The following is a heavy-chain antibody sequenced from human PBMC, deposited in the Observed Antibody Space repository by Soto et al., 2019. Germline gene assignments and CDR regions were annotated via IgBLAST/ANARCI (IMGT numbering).Heavy chain of an antibody. D-gene: IGHD6-19*01. J-gene: IGHJ5*01. CDR2: INAGSGNT. V-gene: IGHV1-18*04. CDR3: ARATLYSSGWYKWFDS. CDR1: GYTFTCYY. Sequence: ASVKVSCKASGYTFTCYYMHWVRQSPGQGLEWMGWINAGSGNTNYAQRFQGRVTMTTDTSTSTAYMELRSLRSDDTAVYYCARATLYSSGWYKWFDSWGQGPLVTSPQ.